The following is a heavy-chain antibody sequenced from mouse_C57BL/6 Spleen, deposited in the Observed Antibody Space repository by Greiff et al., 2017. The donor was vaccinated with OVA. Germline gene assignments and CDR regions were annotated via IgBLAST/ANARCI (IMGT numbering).Heavy chain of an antibody. J-gene: IGHJ4*01. Sequence: VQLQQPGAELVRPGSSVKLSCKASGYTFTSYWMDWVKQRPGQGLEWIGNIYPSDSETHYNQKFKDKATLTVDKSSSTAYMQLSSLTSEDSAVYYCARITTAYAMDYWGQGTSVTVSS. D-gene: IGHD1-2*01. CDR2: IYPSDSET. V-gene: IGHV1-61*01. CDR1: GYTFTSYW. CDR3: ARITTAYAMDY.